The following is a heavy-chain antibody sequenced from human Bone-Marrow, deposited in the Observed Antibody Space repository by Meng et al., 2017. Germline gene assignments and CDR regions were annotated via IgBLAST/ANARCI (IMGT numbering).Heavy chain of an antibody. V-gene: IGHV4-34*01. CDR3: ARGPTTMAHDFDY. CDR2: INHSGST. D-gene: IGHD4-11*01. J-gene: IGHJ4*02. Sequence: GSLRLSCVVSGGSFSDYYWSWIRQPPGKGLEWIGEINHSGSTNYNPSLESRATISVDTSQNNLSLKLGSVTAADSAVYYCARGPTTMAHDFDYWGQGTLVTVSS. CDR1: GGSFSDYY.